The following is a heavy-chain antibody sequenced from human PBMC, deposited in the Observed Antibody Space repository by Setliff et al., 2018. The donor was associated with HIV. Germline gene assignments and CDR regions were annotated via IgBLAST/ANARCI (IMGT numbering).Heavy chain of an antibody. D-gene: IGHD3-10*01. V-gene: IGHV1-58*02. CDR2: IVVGSDNT. J-gene: IGHJ6*03. CDR3: AAASNRRVRGVNLHYYYYMDV. CDR1: GFTFTSSA. Sequence: SVKVSCKASGFTFTSSAMQWVRQARGQRLEWIGWIVVGSDNTNYAQKFQERVTITRDLSTSTAYLELSSLRSEDTAVYYCAAASNRRVRGVNLHYYYYMDVWGKGTTVTVSS.